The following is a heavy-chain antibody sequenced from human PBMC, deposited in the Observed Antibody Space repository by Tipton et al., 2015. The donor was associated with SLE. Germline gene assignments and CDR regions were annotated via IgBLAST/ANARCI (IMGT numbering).Heavy chain of an antibody. CDR3: ARRRGSGGYFDL. Sequence: TLSLTCTVSGGSISSYYWSWIRQPPGKGLEWIGYIYYSGSTNYNPSLKSRVTISVDTSKNQFSLKLSSVTAADTAVYYCARRRGSGGYFDLWGRGPLVTVSS. D-gene: IGHD3-10*01. CDR1: GGSISSYY. V-gene: IGHV4-59*08. CDR2: IYYSGST. J-gene: IGHJ2*01.